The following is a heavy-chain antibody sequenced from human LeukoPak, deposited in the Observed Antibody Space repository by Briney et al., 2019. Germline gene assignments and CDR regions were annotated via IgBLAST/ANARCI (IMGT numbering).Heavy chain of an antibody. Sequence: ASVKVSCKASGYTFTDYYMHWVRQAPGQGVEWMGWINPNSGGTNYVQKFQGRVTMTRDTSIGTVYMEVNSLRSDDTAVYYCTRGRGIAVPGPRFGFWGQGTLVTVSS. CDR2: INPNSGGT. V-gene: IGHV1-2*02. CDR3: TRGRGIAVPGPRFGF. CDR1: GYTFTDYY. D-gene: IGHD6-19*01. J-gene: IGHJ4*02.